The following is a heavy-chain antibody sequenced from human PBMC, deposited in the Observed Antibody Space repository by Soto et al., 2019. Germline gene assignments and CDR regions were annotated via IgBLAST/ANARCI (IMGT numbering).Heavy chain of an antibody. CDR2: IGVGSGNR. CDR1: GFTFTSSA. CDR3: AALGVNFDH. D-gene: IGHD2-8*01. V-gene: IGHV1-58*01. J-gene: IGHJ4*02. Sequence: QMQLVQSGPEVKKPGTSVKVSCKASGFTFTSSAVQWVRQARGQRLEWIGWIGVGSGNRPYAQKFQERVTITRDMSTNTAYMELSSLRSEDTAVYYCAALGVNFDHWGQGTLVTVSS.